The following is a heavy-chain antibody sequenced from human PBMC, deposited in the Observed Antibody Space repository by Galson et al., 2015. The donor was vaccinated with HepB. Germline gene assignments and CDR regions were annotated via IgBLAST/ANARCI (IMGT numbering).Heavy chain of an antibody. J-gene: IGHJ4*02. CDR1: GYSFTNYG. CDR2: INTHNGDT. Sequence: SVKVSCKASGYSFTNYGINWVRQAPGQGLEWMGWINTHNGDTKYAQKLQGRVTMTRDTSTNTAYLELRSLRSDDTAAYYCARDRDYRFDYWGQGTLVTVSS. CDR3: ARDRDYRFDY. D-gene: IGHD4/OR15-4a*01. V-gene: IGHV1-18*04.